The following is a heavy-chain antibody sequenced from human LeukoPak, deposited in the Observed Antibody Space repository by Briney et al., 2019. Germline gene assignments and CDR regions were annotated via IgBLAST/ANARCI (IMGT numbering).Heavy chain of an antibody. D-gene: IGHD5-24*01. CDR3: AKDDSWLQFGV. V-gene: IGHV3-23*01. Sequence: GGSLRLSCAVSGFTFSSYGMSWVRQAPGRGLKWVSDISASGGSTYYADSVKGQFTISRDNSRNTVYLEMISLTVEDTAVYYCAKDDSWLQFGVWSPGTLVTV. CDR2: ISASGGST. J-gene: IGHJ4*02. CDR1: GFTFSSYG.